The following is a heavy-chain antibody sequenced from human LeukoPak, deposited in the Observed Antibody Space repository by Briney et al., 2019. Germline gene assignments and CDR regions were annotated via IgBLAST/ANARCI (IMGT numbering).Heavy chain of an antibody. CDR2: IYYSGTT. J-gene: IGHJ4*02. V-gene: IGHV4-39*01. CDR3: ARHEAQDFDY. CDR1: GGSISSSNYY. Sequence: SETLSLTCTVSGGSISSSNYYWGWIRQPPGKGLEWIGSIYYSGTTYYSSSLKSRVVISVDTSKNQFSLKLSSVTATDTAVYYCARHEAQDFDYWGQGTLVTVSS.